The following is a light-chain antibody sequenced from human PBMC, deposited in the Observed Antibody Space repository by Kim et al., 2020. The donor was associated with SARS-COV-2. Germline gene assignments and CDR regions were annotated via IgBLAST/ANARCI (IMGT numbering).Light chain of an antibody. CDR1: KLGDSF. J-gene: IGLJ2*01. Sequence: VSPGQTGSVTCSGDKLGDSFACWYQQKPGQSPVLVIYRDSKRPSGIPERFSGSNSGNTATLTISGAQPMDEAEYYCQAWDSSTVVFGGGTQLTVL. CDR3: QAWDSSTVV. CDR2: RDS. V-gene: IGLV3-1*01.